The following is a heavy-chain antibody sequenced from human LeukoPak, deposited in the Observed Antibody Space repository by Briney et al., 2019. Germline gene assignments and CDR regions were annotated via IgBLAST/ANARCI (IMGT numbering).Heavy chain of an antibody. D-gene: IGHD6-13*01. CDR3: ANEAQQQSIFDY. Sequence: GGSLRLSCAASGFTFGSYAMSWVRQAPGKGLERVSAISGSGGSTYYADSVKGRFTISRDNSKNTLYLQMNSLRAEDTAVYYCANEAQQQSIFDYWGQGTLVTVSS. V-gene: IGHV3-23*01. CDR1: GFTFGSYA. J-gene: IGHJ4*02. CDR2: ISGSGGST.